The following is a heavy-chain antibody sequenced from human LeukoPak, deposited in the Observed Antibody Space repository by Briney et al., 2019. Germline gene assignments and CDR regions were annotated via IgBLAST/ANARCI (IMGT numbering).Heavy chain of an antibody. J-gene: IGHJ6*02. CDR3: ARGRYGYGDYVNGMDV. CDR2: IRYDGSNK. D-gene: IGHD4-17*01. CDR1: GFTFSSYG. Sequence: GGSLRLSCAASGFTFSSYGMHWVRQAPGKGLEWVAFIRYDGSNKYYADSVKGRFTISRDNSKNTLYLQMNSLRAEDTAVYYCARGRYGYGDYVNGMDVWGQGTTVTVSS. V-gene: IGHV3-30*02.